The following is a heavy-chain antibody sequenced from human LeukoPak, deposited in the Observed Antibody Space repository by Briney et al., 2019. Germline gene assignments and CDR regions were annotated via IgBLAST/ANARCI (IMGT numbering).Heavy chain of an antibody. CDR3: AKYRIAAAGHFDY. Sequence: PSETLSLTCTVSGGSVSRGGSYWGWIRQPPGKGLEWIGSIDYSGSTYLNPSLKSRVTVSADTSKNQFSLKLSSVTAADTAVYYCAKYRIAAAGHFDYWGQGTLVTVSS. V-gene: IGHV4-39*01. J-gene: IGHJ4*02. CDR1: GGSVSRGGSY. CDR2: IDYSGST. D-gene: IGHD6-13*01.